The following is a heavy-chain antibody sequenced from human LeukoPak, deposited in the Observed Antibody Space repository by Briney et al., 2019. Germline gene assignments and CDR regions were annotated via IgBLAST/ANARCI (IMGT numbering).Heavy chain of an antibody. CDR3: AKGQFRMGAPKYYFDY. CDR2: IKQDGSEK. V-gene: IGHV3-7*03. CDR1: GFTFSSYW. J-gene: IGHJ4*02. Sequence: PGGSLRLSCAASGFTFSSYWMSWVRQAPGKGLEWVANIKQDGSEKYYVDSVKGRFTISRDNSKNTLYLQMNSLRAEDTAVYYCAKGQFRMGAPKYYFDYWGQGTLVTVSS. D-gene: IGHD1-26*01.